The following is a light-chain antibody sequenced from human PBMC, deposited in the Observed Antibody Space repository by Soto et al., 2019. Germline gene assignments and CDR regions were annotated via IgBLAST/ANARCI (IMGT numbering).Light chain of an antibody. CDR3: QHYGSSMYT. CDR1: QSVDSTY. CDR2: GAS. J-gene: IGKJ2*01. V-gene: IGKV3-20*01. Sequence: EIVLTQSPGTLSLSPGERATLSCRASQSVDSTYLAWYQQKPGQAPRLLIYGASSRATGIPDRFSGSGSGTDFTLTVSRLEPEDFAVYYCQHYGSSMYTFGHGTKLEIK.